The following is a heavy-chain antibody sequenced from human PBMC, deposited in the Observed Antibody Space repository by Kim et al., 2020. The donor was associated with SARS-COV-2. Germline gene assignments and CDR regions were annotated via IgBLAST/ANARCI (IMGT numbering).Heavy chain of an antibody. CDR3: ARVWDGSSWYYSPRKNDAFDI. D-gene: IGHD6-13*01. Sequence: SETLSLTCTVSGGSISSSSYYWGWIRQPPGKGLEWIGSIYYSGSTYYNPSLKSRVTISVDTSKNQFSLKLSSVTAADTAVYYCARVWDGSSWYYSPRKNDAFDIWGQGTMVTVSS. J-gene: IGHJ3*02. V-gene: IGHV4-39*07. CDR1: GGSISSSSYY. CDR2: IYYSGST.